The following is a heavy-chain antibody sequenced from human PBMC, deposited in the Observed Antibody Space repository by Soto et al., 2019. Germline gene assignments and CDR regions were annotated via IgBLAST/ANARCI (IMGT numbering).Heavy chain of an antibody. CDR2: INLDGSEE. J-gene: IGHJ4*02. CDR3: AREARATFDY. Sequence: GGSLRLSCADSGITFSRYWMSWVRQAPGKGPEWVATINLDGSEEYYVDSVKGRFTISRDNAKNSLYLQMNTLRAEDTAVYYCAREARATFDYWGQGTLVTVSS. CDR1: GITFSRYW. V-gene: IGHV3-7*01.